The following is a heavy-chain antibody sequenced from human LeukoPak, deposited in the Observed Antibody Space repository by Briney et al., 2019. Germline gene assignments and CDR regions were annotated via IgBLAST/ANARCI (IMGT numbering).Heavy chain of an antibody. J-gene: IGHJ4*02. CDR1: GCTFNNYA. CDR3: AKDRTAVSGYYFDY. Sequence: GGILRLSCVFSGCTFNNYAMKWVRKAPGRGLEWVSAISSGGGSTHYADSVKGRFTITRDNSKNTVYQQMNNQRAEDTAIYYCAKDRTAVSGYYFDYWGQGTLVTVST. D-gene: IGHD6-19*01. CDR2: ISSGGGST. V-gene: IGHV3-23*01.